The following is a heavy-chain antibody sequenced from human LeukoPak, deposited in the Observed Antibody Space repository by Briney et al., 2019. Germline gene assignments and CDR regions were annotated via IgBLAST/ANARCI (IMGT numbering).Heavy chain of an antibody. CDR3: VKGVRMGVTSAFDI. D-gene: IGHD1-26*01. CDR2: IRNKANIYTT. Sequence: GGSLRLSCAASGVTFSDHYMEWVRQAPGKGLEWVGRIRNKANIYTTEYAASVKGRFTISRDDSKNSLYLQMNSLRAEDTAVYYCVKGVRMGVTSAFDIWGQGTMVTVSS. V-gene: IGHV3-72*01. J-gene: IGHJ3*02. CDR1: GVTFSDHY.